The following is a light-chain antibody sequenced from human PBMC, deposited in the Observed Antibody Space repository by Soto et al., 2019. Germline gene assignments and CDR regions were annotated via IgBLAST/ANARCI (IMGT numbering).Light chain of an antibody. Sequence: QSALTQPASVSGSPGQSITISCTGTSSDVGGYNYVSWYQQHPGTAPKLMIYEVSNRPSGVSNRFAGSKAGHTASLTISGLHAEDAAYYYCSSYNSISTLVFGGGTKLTVL. CDR1: SSDVGGYNY. J-gene: IGLJ2*01. V-gene: IGLV2-14*01. CDR3: SSYNSISTLV. CDR2: EVS.